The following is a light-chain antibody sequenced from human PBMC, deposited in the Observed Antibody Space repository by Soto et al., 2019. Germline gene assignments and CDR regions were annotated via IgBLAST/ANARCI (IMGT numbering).Light chain of an antibody. CDR2: DAS. Sequence: VQIAHSPSSPSASVGDRGTITFRASLPISNYLAWYQQKPGKIPNLLIYDASSLQSGVPSRFSGSVSGTEFTLTISSLQPDDFATYYCQQYKTFSWTFGQGTRLEIK. CDR3: QQYKTFSWT. V-gene: IGKV1-5*01. J-gene: IGKJ5*01. CDR1: LPISNY.